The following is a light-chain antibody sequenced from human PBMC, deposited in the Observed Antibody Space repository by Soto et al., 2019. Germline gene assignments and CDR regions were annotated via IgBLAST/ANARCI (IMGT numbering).Light chain of an antibody. CDR3: QQYSSLSWT. J-gene: IGKJ1*01. Sequence: DIQMTPSPSALSASVGDRVTITCRASQRIGSWLAWYQQKARKAPKVLIYDASNLESGVPSRFSGSGSGTEFTLTISSLQPDDFATYYCQQYSSLSWTFGQGTKVDIK. CDR2: DAS. V-gene: IGKV1-5*01. CDR1: QRIGSW.